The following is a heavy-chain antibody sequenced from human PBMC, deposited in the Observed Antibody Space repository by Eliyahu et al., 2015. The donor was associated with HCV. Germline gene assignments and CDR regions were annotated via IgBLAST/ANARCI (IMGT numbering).Heavy chain of an antibody. CDR3: ASGGGGIAVAGTGGWFDP. Sequence: QVQLQESGPGLVKPSETLSLTCTVXGXXISSYYWSWXRQPPGKGLEWIAYIYYSGSTNYNPSLKSRVTMSLDTSKNQFSLKLSSVTAADTAVYYCASGGGGIAVAGTGGWFDPWGQGTLVTVSS. CDR2: IYYSGST. D-gene: IGHD6-19*01. J-gene: IGHJ5*02. CDR1: GXXISSYY. V-gene: IGHV4-59*01.